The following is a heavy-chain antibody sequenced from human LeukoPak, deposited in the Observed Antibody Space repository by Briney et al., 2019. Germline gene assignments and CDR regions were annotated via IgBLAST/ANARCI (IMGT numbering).Heavy chain of an antibody. CDR2: IKQDGSEK. J-gene: IGHJ4*02. V-gene: IGHV3-7*01. Sequence: WGSLRLSCAASGFTFSSYWMSWVRQAPGKGLEWVANIKQDGSEKYYVDSVKGRFTISRDNAKNSLYLQMNSLRAEDTAVYYCAREGMRWLQIVDYWGQGTLVTVSS. CDR1: GFTFSSYW. CDR3: AREGMRWLQIVDY. D-gene: IGHD5-24*01.